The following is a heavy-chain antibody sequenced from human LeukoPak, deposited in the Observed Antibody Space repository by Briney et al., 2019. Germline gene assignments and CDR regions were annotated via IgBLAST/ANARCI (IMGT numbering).Heavy chain of an antibody. CDR1: GGSFSGYY. CDR3: ASGAAAGTFDY. V-gene: IGHV4-34*01. D-gene: IGHD6-13*01. Sequence: SETLSLTCAVYGGSFSGYYWSWIRQPPGKGLEWIGEINHSGSTNYNPSLKSRVTISVDTSKNQFSLKLSSVAAADTAVYYCASGAAAGTFDYWGQGALVTVSS. CDR2: INHSGST. J-gene: IGHJ4*02.